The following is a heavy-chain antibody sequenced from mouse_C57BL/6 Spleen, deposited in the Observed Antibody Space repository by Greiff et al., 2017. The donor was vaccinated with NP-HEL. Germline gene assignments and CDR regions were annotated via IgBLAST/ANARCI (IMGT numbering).Heavy chain of an antibody. Sequence: QVQLQQPGAELVMPGASVKLSCKASGYTFTSYWMHWVKQRPGQGLEWIGEIDPSDSYTNYNQKFKGKSTLTVDKSSSTAYMQLSSLTSEDSAVYYCGRGRNLYYAMDYWGQGTSVTVSS. CDR2: IDPSDSYT. CDR3: GRGRNLYYAMDY. V-gene: IGHV1-69*01. CDR1: GYTFTSYW. J-gene: IGHJ4*01.